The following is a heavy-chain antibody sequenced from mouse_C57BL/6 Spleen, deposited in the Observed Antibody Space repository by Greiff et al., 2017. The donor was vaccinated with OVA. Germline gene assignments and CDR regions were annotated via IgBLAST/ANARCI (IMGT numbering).Heavy chain of an antibody. CDR3: ARSYYGSSPWFAY. D-gene: IGHD1-1*01. CDR1: GYTFTSYW. J-gene: IGHJ3*01. V-gene: IGHV1-50*01. CDR2: IDPSDSYT. Sequence: VQLQQPGAELVKPGASVKLSCKASGYTFTSYWMQWVKQRPGQGLEWIGEIDPSDSYTNYNQKFKGKATLTVDTSSSTAYMQLSSLTSEDSAVYYCARSYYGSSPWFAYWGQGTLVTVSA.